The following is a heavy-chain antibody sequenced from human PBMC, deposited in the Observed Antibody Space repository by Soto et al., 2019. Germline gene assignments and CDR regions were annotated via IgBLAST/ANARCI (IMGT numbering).Heavy chain of an antibody. D-gene: IGHD3-22*01. CDR2: IDPSDSYT. CDR1: GYSFTSYW. V-gene: IGHV5-10-1*01. J-gene: IGHJ6*02. CDR3: ARHGRVYYDSSGYYYMGMDV. Sequence: PGESLKISCKGSGYSFTSYWISWVRQMPGKGLEWMGRIDPSDSYTNYSPSFQGHVTISADKSISTAYLQWSSLKASDTAMYYCARHGRVYYDSSGYYYMGMDVWGQGTMVTVSS.